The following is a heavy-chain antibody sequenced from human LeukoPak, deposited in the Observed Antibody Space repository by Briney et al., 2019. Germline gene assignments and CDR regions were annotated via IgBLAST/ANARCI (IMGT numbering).Heavy chain of an antibody. Sequence: SETLSLTCKVSGGSIGSSGFYWGWFRQPPGKGLEWIGSIYYPGTTHYNPSLESRVTISVDTSKWTVFLTLRSVTATDTAVYYCGRHVSSGWDYFNGLDVWGQGTAVTVSS. CDR2: IYYPGTT. D-gene: IGHD6-19*01. CDR3: GRHVSSGWDYFNGLDV. CDR1: GGSIGSSGFY. V-gene: IGHV4-39*01. J-gene: IGHJ6*02.